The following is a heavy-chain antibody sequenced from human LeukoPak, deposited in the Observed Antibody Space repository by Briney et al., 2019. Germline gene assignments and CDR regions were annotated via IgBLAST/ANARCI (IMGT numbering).Heavy chain of an antibody. J-gene: IGHJ6*03. V-gene: IGHV1-2*02. CDR1: GYTFTSYA. Sequence: ASVKVSCKASGYTFTSYAMNWVRQAPGQGLEWMGWINPNSGGTNYAQKFQGRVTMTRDTSISTAYMELSRLRSDDTAVYYCARSLKLRYYYYMDVWGKGTTVTVSS. CDR3: ARSLKLRYYYYMDV. D-gene: IGHD1-7*01. CDR2: INPNSGGT.